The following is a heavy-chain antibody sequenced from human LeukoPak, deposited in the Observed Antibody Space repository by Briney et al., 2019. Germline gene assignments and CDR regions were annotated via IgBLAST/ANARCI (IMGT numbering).Heavy chain of an antibody. Sequence: ASVKVSCKASGYTFTSYGISWVRQAPGQGLEWMGWISAYNGNTNYAQKLQGRVTMTTDTSTSTAYMEVRSLRSDDTAVYYCAREGYCSSTSCYATYYFDYWGQGTLVTVSS. J-gene: IGHJ4*02. CDR2: ISAYNGNT. V-gene: IGHV1-18*04. D-gene: IGHD2-2*01. CDR3: AREGYCSSTSCYATYYFDY. CDR1: GYTFTSYG.